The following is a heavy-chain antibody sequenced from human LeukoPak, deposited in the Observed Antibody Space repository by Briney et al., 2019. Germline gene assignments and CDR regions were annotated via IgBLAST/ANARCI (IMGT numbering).Heavy chain of an antibody. CDR3: ARHVIAARFHYYYMDV. V-gene: IGHV5-51*01. CDR1: GYSFTSYW. CDR2: IYPGDSDT. J-gene: IGHJ6*03. D-gene: IGHD6-6*01. Sequence: GESLKISCKGSGYSFTSYWIGWVRQMPGKGLEWMGIIYPGDSDTRYSPSFQGQVTISADKSISTAYLQWSSLKASDTAMYYCARHVIAARFHYYYMDVWGKGTTVTVSS.